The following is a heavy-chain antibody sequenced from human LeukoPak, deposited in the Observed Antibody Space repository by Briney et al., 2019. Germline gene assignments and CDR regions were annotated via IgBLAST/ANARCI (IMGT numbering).Heavy chain of an antibody. D-gene: IGHD3-16*02. V-gene: IGHV3-23*01. Sequence: PGGSLRLSCAVSGFTFSSYAMSWVRQAPGKGLEWVAAISGGFSTYYTDSVKGRFTISRDNSKNTVYLQMNSLRAEDTAMYYCAKDSVVHHAFDIWGQGTMVTVSS. CDR2: ISGGFST. CDR1: GFTFSSYA. CDR3: AKDSVVHHAFDI. J-gene: IGHJ3*02.